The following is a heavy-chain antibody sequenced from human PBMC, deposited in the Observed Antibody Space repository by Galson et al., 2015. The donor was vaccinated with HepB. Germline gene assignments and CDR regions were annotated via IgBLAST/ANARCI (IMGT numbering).Heavy chain of an antibody. CDR1: GGSFRGYY. CDR2: INRSGST. J-gene: IGHJ4*02. Sequence: ETLSLTCAVYGGSFRGYYWSWIRQPPGKGLEWIGEINRSGSTNYNPSLKSRVTISVDTSKNQFSLKLSSVTAADTAVYYCARVPHSTSSLDYWGQGALATVSS. D-gene: IGHD6-6*01. V-gene: IGHV4-34*01. CDR3: ARVPHSTSSLDY.